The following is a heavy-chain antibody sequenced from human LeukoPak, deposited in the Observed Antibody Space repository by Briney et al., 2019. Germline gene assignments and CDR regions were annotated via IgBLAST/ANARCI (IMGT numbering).Heavy chain of an antibody. CDR3: ARWGDSYFDL. J-gene: IGHJ2*01. CDR2: IIPIFGTT. V-gene: IGHV1-69*05. CDR1: GDTLRKYA. Sequence: ASVKVSCKASGDTLRKYAISWVRQAPGQGREWMGRIIPIFGTTYYAQKFQERVTLTTDECRSTVYMELSSLRSDDTAVYYCARWGDSYFDLWGRGTLVTVSS. D-gene: IGHD3-16*01.